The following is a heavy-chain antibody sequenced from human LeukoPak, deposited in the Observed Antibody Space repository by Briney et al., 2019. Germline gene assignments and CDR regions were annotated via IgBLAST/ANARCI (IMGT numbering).Heavy chain of an antibody. CDR1: GFTFSYLA. D-gene: IGHD2-15*01. Sequence: PGGSLTLSCAASGFTFSYLAMNWVRPATGKGLEWVSDLSGSGGSTYYAGSVEGRFIISRDKSKTAVCLQMNSLRAEETAVYYCAKTVVGAATDAFDMCGQGKMVTVSS. V-gene: IGHV3-23*01. CDR2: LSGSGGST. CDR3: AKTVVGAATDAFDM. J-gene: IGHJ3*02.